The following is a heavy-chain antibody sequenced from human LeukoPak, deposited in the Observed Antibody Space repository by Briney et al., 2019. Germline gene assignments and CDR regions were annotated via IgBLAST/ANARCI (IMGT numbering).Heavy chain of an antibody. V-gene: IGHV4-61*01. CDR2: IYYSGST. Sequence: PSETLSLTCTVSGGSLSSGSDYWSWIRQPPGKGLEWIGYIYYSGSTNYNPSLKSRVTISADTSKNQFSLKLSSVTAADTAMYYCARDAAGFNSSWEFDYWGQGTLVTVSS. CDR3: ARDAAGFNSSWEFDY. D-gene: IGHD6-13*01. J-gene: IGHJ4*02. CDR1: GGSLSSGSDY.